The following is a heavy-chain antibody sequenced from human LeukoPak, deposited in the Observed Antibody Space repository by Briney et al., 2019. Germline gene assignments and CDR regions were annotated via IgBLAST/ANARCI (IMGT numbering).Heavy chain of an antibody. CDR3: ARGMDYYDFWSGLFSFDY. CDR2: IYSGGST. D-gene: IGHD3-3*01. V-gene: IGHV3-66*01. Sequence: PGGSLRLSCAASGFTVSSNYMSWVRQAPGKGLEWVSVIYSGGSTYYADSVKGRFTISRDNSKNTLYLQMNSLRAEDTAVYYCARGMDYYDFWSGLFSFDYWGQGTLVTVSS. J-gene: IGHJ4*02. CDR1: GFTVSSNY.